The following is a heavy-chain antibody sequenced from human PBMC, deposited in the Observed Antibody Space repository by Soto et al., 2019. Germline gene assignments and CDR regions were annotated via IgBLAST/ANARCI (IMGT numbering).Heavy chain of an antibody. D-gene: IGHD2-15*01. CDR3: ARGGHSVLSRSCFEP. Sequence: QVQLVQSGAEVKKPGSSVKVCCKATGGTFSSYAISWVRLAPGQGLEWMGGIIPIFGTANYAQKFQGRVTITAAEATSPAYLDLSSLKSEDTGVYYCARGGHSVLSRSCFEPWGQGTVVCVSS. CDR1: GGTFSSYA. J-gene: IGHJ5*02. CDR2: IIPIFGTA. V-gene: IGHV1-69*12.